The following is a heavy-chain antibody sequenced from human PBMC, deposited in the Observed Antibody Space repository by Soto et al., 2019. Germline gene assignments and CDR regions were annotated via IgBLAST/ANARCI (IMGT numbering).Heavy chain of an antibody. Sequence: QVQLQQWGAGLLKPSETLSLTYAVYGGSFTGYYWSWIRQPPGKGLEWIGEINHSGSTNYNPSLKSRVTISVDTSKNQFSLKLSSVTAADTAVYYCARGWGAVADYWGQGTLVTVSS. CDR2: INHSGST. J-gene: IGHJ4*02. CDR3: ARGWGAVADY. V-gene: IGHV4-34*01. D-gene: IGHD6-19*01. CDR1: GGSFTGYY.